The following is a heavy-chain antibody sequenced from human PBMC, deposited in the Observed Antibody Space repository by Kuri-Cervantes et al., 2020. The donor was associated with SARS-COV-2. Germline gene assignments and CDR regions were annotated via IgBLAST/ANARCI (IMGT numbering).Heavy chain of an antibody. CDR3: ARVTRYSSSSASDDYYYYMDV. CDR2: INPNSGGT. CDR1: GCTFTGYY. J-gene: IGHJ6*03. Sequence: ASVKVSCKASGCTFTGYYMHWVRQAPGQGLEWMGWINPNSGGTNYAQKFQGRVTMTRDTSISTAYMELSRLRSDDTAVYYCARVTRYSSSSASDDYYYYMDVWGKGTTVTVSS. D-gene: IGHD6-6*01. V-gene: IGHV1-2*02.